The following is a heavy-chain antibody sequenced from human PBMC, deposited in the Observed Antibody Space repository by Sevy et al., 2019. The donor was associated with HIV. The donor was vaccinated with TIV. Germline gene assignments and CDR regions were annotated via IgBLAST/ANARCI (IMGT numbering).Heavy chain of an antibody. CDR1: GYSFTSYW. CDR2: IYPGDSDT. D-gene: IGHD2-15*01. Sequence: GESLKISCKGSGYSFTSYWIGWVRQMPGKGLEWMGIIYPGDSDTRYSRSFQGQVTISADKSISTAYLQWSSLKASDTAMYYCARGSYCSGGSCLFQHWGQGTLVTVSS. CDR3: ARGSYCSGGSCLFQH. V-gene: IGHV5-51*01. J-gene: IGHJ1*01.